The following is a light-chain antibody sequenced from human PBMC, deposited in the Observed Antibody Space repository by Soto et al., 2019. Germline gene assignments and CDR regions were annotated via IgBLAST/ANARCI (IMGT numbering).Light chain of an antibody. CDR2: AAS. J-gene: IGKJ3*01. CDR3: QQSYTTPFT. V-gene: IGKV1-39*01. CDR1: QSIVGY. Sequence: DIQMTQSPSSLSASVADRVTISCRASQSIVGYLNWYQQTPGKAPKLLIYAASSLRSGVPSRFSGSGSGTDFNFTIISLQPEDFGTYYCQQSYTTPFTFGPGTHVDI.